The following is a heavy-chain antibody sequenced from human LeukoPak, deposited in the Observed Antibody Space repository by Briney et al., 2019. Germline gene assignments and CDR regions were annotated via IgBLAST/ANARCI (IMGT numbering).Heavy chain of an antibody. Sequence: GGSLRPSCAASGFTFSGSAMHWVRQASGKGLEWVGRIRSKANGYATAYAASVKGRFTISRDDSKNTAYLQMNSLKTEDTAVYYCSTGGSQYEGFESWGQGTLVTVSS. CDR1: GFTFSGSA. CDR2: IRSKANGYAT. D-gene: IGHD1-26*01. CDR3: STGGSQYEGFES. V-gene: IGHV3-73*01. J-gene: IGHJ4*02.